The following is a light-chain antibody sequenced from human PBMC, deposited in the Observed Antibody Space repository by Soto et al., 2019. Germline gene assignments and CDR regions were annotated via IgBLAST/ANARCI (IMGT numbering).Light chain of an antibody. Sequence: EIVLTQSPGTVSLSPGERATLSCRASQSVSRSYLAWSQLKPGQAPRLLIYGASSRATGIPDRFSGSGSGTDFTLTISRLEPEDFAVYYCQQYGNSTYTFGEGTKLYIK. CDR3: QQYGNSTYT. CDR2: GAS. J-gene: IGKJ2*01. V-gene: IGKV3-20*01. CDR1: QSVSRSY.